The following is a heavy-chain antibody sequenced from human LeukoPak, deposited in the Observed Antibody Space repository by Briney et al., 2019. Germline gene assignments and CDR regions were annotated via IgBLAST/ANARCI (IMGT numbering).Heavy chain of an antibody. V-gene: IGHV4-59*01. J-gene: IGHJ4*02. CDR1: GVSISSYY. CDR3: ASGITGTDLDY. Sequence: PSETLSLTCTVSGVSISSYYWSWIRQPPGKGLEWIGYIYYSGSTNYNPSLKSRVTISVDTSKNQFSLKLSSVTAADTAVYYCASGITGTDLDYWGQGTLVTVSS. D-gene: IGHD1-7*01. CDR2: IYYSGST.